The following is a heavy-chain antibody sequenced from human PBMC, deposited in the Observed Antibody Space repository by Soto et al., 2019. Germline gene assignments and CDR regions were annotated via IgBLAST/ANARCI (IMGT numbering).Heavy chain of an antibody. CDR1: GFTFGDYA. V-gene: IGHV3-49*03. Sequence: GGSLILSCTASGFTFGDYAMSWFRQAPGKGLEWVGFIRSKAYGGTTEYAASVKGRFTISRDDSKSIAYLQMNSLKTEDTAVYYCTRAAGEYSSSSGDYWGQGTLVTVSS. D-gene: IGHD6-6*01. J-gene: IGHJ4*02. CDR2: IRSKAYGGTT. CDR3: TRAAGEYSSSSGDY.